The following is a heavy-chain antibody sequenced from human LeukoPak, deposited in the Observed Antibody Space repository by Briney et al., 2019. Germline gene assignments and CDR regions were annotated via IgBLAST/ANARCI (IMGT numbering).Heavy chain of an antibody. D-gene: IGHD3-9*01. CDR2: IYTSGST. J-gene: IGHJ4*02. V-gene: IGHV4-4*07. Sequence: SETLSLTRTVSGGSISSYYWSWIRQPAGKGLEWIGRIYTSGSTNYNPSLKSRVTMSVDTSKNQFSLKLSSVTAADTAVYYCARQYYDILTGYYIFDYWGQGTLVTVSS. CDR3: ARQYYDILTGYYIFDY. CDR1: GGSISSYY.